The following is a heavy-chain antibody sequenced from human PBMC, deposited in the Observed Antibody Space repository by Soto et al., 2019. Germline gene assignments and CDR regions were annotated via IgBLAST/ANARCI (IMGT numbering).Heavy chain of an antibody. CDR2: IYNSGTT. CDR1: GDPVSSGGYY. CDR3: ARGHRAPRGMQWLPKWFDP. V-gene: IGHV4-61*08. D-gene: IGHD6-19*01. Sequence: QVQLQESGPGRVKPSETLSLSGPVSGDPVSSGGYYWHWIRQPPGRGPEGIGYIYNSGTTKYNPPRKSRVTISVDTSKNQFSLNLSSATAADAAVYYCARGHRAPRGMQWLPKWFDPWGQGTLVIVSS. J-gene: IGHJ5*02.